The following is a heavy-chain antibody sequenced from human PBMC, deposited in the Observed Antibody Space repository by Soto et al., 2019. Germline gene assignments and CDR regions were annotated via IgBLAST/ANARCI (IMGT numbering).Heavy chain of an antibody. J-gene: IGHJ4*02. Sequence: GGSLRLSCAASGFTFSSYGMHWVRQAPGKGLEWVAVIWYDGSNKYYADSVKGRFTISRDNSKNTLYLQMNSLRAEDTAVYYCARDRPSIVGATAFDYWGQGTLVTVSS. CDR3: ARDRPSIVGATAFDY. CDR2: IWYDGSNK. D-gene: IGHD1-26*01. CDR1: GFTFSSYG. V-gene: IGHV3-33*01.